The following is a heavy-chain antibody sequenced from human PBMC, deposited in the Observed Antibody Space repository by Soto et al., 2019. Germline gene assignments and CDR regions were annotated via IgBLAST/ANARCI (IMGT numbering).Heavy chain of an antibody. Sequence: WDTVALTCAFCVFSIMSYDCRGVLEPPIKGLEWIGHTHYSVSTNYNPSLKTRVTISLDMSKNQFSLNLSSVATADTAVYYCARVHPSYPHGYSSIEYWGQGTLVTVSS. V-gene: IGHV4-59*01. J-gene: IGHJ4*02. CDR1: VFSIMSYD. CDR3: ARVHPSYPHGYSSIEY. D-gene: IGHD4-4*01. CDR2: THYSVST.